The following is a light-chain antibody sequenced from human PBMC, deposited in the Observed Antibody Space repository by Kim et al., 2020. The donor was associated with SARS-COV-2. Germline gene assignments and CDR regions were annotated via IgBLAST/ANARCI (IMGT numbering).Light chain of an antibody. J-gene: IGKJ2*01. Sequence: LSLSPGEGATLSCRASHSVGISLAWYQQTPGQAPRLLISDASNRATDIPARFSGSGSGTDFTLTISSLEPEDFAVYYCQQRSNWYTFGQGTKLEI. CDR3: QQRSNWYT. CDR2: DAS. CDR1: HSVGIS. V-gene: IGKV3-11*01.